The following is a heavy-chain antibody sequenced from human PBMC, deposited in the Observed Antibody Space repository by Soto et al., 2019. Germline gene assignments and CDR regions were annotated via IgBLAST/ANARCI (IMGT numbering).Heavy chain of an antibody. CDR2: MNPNSGNT. Sequence: ASVKVSCKASGYTFTSYDINWVRQATGQGLEWMGWMNPNSGNTGYAQKFQGRVTMTRNTSISTAYMELSSLRSEDTAVYYCARVTIAATWFDPWGQGTLVTVSS. D-gene: IGHD6-6*01. J-gene: IGHJ5*02. V-gene: IGHV1-8*01. CDR1: GYTFTSYD. CDR3: ARVTIAATWFDP.